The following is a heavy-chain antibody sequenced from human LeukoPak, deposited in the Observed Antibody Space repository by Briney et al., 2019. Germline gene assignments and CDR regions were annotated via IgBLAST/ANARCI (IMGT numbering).Heavy chain of an antibody. D-gene: IGHD6-13*01. V-gene: IGHV1-69*13. CDR3: ALGSGYQY. J-gene: IGHJ1*01. CDR2: IFPIFGTP. CDR1: GGTFSGCA. Sequence: SVKVSCKASGGTFSGCAISWVRQAPGQGLEWMGGIFPIFGTPNYAQKFQGRVTITADESTSTAYMELSSLRSEDTAVYYCALGSGYQYWGQGTLVTVSS.